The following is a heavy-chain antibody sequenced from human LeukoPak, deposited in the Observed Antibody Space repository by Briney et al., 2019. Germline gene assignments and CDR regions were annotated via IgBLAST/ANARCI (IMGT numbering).Heavy chain of an antibody. CDR2: MNPNSGNT. V-gene: IGHV1-8*01. CDR3: ARDGSSLPPYFDY. D-gene: IGHD6-13*01. Sequence: GASVKVSCKASVYTFTSYDINWVRQATGQGLEWMGWMNPNSGNTGYAQKFQGRVTITRDTSASTAYMELSSLRSEDTAVYYCARDGSSLPPYFDYWGQGTLVTVSS. J-gene: IGHJ4*02. CDR1: VYTFTSYD.